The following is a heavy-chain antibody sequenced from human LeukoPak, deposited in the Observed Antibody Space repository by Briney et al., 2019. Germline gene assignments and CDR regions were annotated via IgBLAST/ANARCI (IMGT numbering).Heavy chain of an antibody. CDR3: ARDSGDVDTAMVTVAFDI. D-gene: IGHD5-18*01. V-gene: IGHV4-31*03. J-gene: IGHJ3*02. Sequence: SETLSLTCTVSGGSISSGGYYWSWIRQHPGKGLEWIGYIYYSGSTYYNPSLKSRVTISVDTSKNQFSLKLSSVTAADTAVYYCARDSGDVDTAMVTVAFDIWGQGTMVTVSS. CDR2: IYYSGST. CDR1: GGSISSGGYY.